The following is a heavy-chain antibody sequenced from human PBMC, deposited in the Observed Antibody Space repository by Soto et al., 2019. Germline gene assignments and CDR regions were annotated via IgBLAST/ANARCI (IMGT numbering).Heavy chain of an antibody. Sequence: VQLVQTGAEVKKPGASVKVSCKASGYTFTDYFIPWVRQAPGQGLEWMGWINPNSGGANYAQKFQDRVTLTRDTSITTAYMELSMLRSDDTAVYDCARDESRADYFDWGHGTLVTVSS. CDR1: GYTFTDYF. J-gene: IGHJ4*01. D-gene: IGHD3-9*01. V-gene: IGHV1-2*02. CDR3: ARDESRADYFD. CDR2: INPNSGGA.